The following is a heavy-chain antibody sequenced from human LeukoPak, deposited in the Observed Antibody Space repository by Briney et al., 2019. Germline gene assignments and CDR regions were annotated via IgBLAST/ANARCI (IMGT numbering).Heavy chain of an antibody. J-gene: IGHJ5*02. CDR2: INPNSGGT. V-gene: IGHV1-2*02. Sequence: GASVKVSCKASGYTFTGYYMHWVRQAPGQGLEWMGWINPNSGGTNYAQKFQGRVTMTRDTSISTAYMELSRLRSDDTAVYYCARPRGYCSGGSCYSWSIWFDPWGQGTLVTVSS. CDR1: GYTFTGYY. CDR3: ARPRGYCSGGSCYSWSIWFDP. D-gene: IGHD2-15*01.